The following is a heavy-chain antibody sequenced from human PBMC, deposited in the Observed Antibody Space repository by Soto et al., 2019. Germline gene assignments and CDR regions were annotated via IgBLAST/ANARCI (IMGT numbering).Heavy chain of an antibody. CDR3: AAAPRY. CDR2: IYHSGST. V-gene: IGHV4-30-2*02. D-gene: IGHD2-15*01. CDR1: GGSISSGGYS. Sequence: PSETLSLTCTVSGGSISSGGYSWSWIRQPPGNGLEWIGYIYHSGSTYYNPSLKSRVTISVDRSKNQFSLKLSSVTAADTAVYYCAAAPRYWGQGILVSSPQ. J-gene: IGHJ4*02.